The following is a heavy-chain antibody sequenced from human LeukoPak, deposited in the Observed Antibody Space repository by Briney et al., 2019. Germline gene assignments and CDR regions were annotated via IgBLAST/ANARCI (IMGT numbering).Heavy chain of an antibody. CDR2: ISYNGGST. V-gene: IGHV3-64D*09. Sequence: GGSLRLSCSASGFTLSSHAMHWVRQAPGKALEYVSAISYNGGSTYYANSVKDRFTISRDNSKNTLYLQMSSLRPEDTAVFYCVRRTGKYFDYWGQGTLVTVSS. CDR3: VRRTGKYFDY. D-gene: IGHD3/OR15-3a*01. CDR1: GFTLSSHA. J-gene: IGHJ4*02.